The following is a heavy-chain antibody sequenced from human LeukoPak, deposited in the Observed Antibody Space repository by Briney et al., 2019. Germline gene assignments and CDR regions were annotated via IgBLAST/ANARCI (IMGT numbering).Heavy chain of an antibody. D-gene: IGHD4-17*01. CDR3: ARDPDYGDYLSDYGMDV. CDR1: GGSFSGYY. Sequence: SETLSLTCAVYGGSFSGYYWSWIRQHPGKGLEWIGYIYYSGSTYYNPSLKSRVTISVDTSKNQFSLKLSSVTAADTAVYYCARDPDYGDYLSDYGMDVWGQGTTVTVSS. CDR2: IYYSGST. V-gene: IGHV4-31*11. J-gene: IGHJ6*02.